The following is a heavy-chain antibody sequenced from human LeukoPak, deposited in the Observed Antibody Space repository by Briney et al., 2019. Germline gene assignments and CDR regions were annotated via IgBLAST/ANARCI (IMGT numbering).Heavy chain of an antibody. V-gene: IGHV3-23*01. J-gene: IGHJ4*02. CDR1: GFTFSSYA. CDR2: ISGSGGST. D-gene: IGHD3-10*01. Sequence: PGGSLRLSCAASGFTFSSYAMSWVRQAPGKGLEWVSGISGSGGSTYYADSVKGRLTTSRDNSKNTLYLQMNSLRAEDTAVYYCAKDRGYHADYFDYWGEGTLVTVSS. CDR3: AKDRGYHADYFDY.